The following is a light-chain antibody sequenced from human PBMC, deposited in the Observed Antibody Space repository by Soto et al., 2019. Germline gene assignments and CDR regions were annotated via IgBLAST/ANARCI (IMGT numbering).Light chain of an antibody. J-gene: IGKJ1*01. CDR2: GAS. Sequence: AILMTQSPASLSSSTGDRATITCGASQGISSYLAWYQQKPGKAPKLLIYGASTLPSGVPSRLRGSGSGTDLTITISCMKYEDFATYYCQQYYSYTRTFGQGTKVDIK. CDR1: QGISSY. V-gene: IGKV1-8*01. CDR3: QQYYSYTRT.